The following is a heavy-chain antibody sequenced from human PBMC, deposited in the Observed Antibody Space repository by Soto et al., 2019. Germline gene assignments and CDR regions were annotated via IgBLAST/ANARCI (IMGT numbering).Heavy chain of an antibody. CDR3: ARDRLPRIVVVARGAF. Sequence: QVQLVESGGGVVQPGRSLRLSCAASGFTFSSHAMHWVRQAPGKGLEWVAVISYDGSNKYYADSVKGRFTISRDNSKNMLYMQMNSLSAVDTAVYYWARDRLPRIVVVARGAFWGQGPLVTVSS. CDR1: GFTFSSHA. J-gene: IGHJ4*02. D-gene: IGHD2-15*01. V-gene: IGHV3-30-3*01. CDR2: ISYDGSNK.